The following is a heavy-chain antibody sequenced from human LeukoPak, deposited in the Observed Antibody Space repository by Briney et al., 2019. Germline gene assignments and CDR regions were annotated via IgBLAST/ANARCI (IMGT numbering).Heavy chain of an antibody. CDR2: INPNSGGT. Sequence: ASVTVSFKASGYTFTDYYMHWVRQAPGQGREGVGWINPNSGGTNYAQKFQGRGTMTRDTSISTAYMELSRLRSDDTAVYYCARLRIVVVPAARGRYFDYWGQGTLVTVSS. CDR1: GYTFTDYY. J-gene: IGHJ4*02. D-gene: IGHD2-2*01. CDR3: ARLRIVVVPAARGRYFDY. V-gene: IGHV1-2*02.